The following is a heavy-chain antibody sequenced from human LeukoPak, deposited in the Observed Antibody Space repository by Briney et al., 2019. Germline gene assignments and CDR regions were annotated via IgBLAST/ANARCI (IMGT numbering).Heavy chain of an antibody. J-gene: IGHJ4*02. V-gene: IGHV3-23*01. CDR2: LSDSGSLT. CDR1: GFTFRSNA. D-gene: IGHD3-3*02. CDR3: ARYIFD. Sequence: SGGSLRLSCAASGFTFRSNAFNWVRQAPGEGREWVSALSDSGSLTQYADSVRGRFTISRDDSKNTLYLQMNSLRVEDTAIYYCARYIFDWGRGTLVTVSS.